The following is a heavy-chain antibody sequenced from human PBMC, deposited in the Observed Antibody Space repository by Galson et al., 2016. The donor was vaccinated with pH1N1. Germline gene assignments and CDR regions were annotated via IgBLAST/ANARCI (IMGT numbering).Heavy chain of an antibody. D-gene: IGHD2-8*01. J-gene: IGHJ6*02. Sequence: SVKVSCKASGGTFNSHSFNWVRQTAGQGLEWMGGVIPLFGTTHYAQMFQGRVTVIADDSSTTVYMELKNLRPEDTAVYYCGTKTLTNEDRNFFEYGMDVGGPGTTVAVSS. CDR2: VIPLFGTT. CDR3: GTKTLTNEDRNFFEYGMDV. V-gene: IGHV1-69*13. CDR1: GGTFNSHS.